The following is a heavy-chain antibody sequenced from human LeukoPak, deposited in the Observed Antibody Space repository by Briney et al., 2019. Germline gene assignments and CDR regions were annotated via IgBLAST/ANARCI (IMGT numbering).Heavy chain of an antibody. D-gene: IGHD6-25*01. V-gene: IGHV4-34*01. CDR2: INHSGST. CDR3: ARLAATEVDY. J-gene: IGHJ4*02. CDR1: GGSFSGYY. Sequence: SETLSLTCAVYGGSFSGYYWSWIRQPPGKGLEWIGEINHSGSTNYNPSLKSRVTISVDTSKNQFSLKLSSVTAADTAVYYCARLAATEVDYWGQGTLVTVSS.